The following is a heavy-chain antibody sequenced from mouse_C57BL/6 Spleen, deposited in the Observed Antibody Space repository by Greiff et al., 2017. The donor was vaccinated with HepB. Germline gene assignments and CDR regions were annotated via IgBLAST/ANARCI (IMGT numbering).Heavy chain of an antibody. Sequence: VQLQHPGAELVKPGASVKLSCKASGYTFTSYWMHWVKQRPGQGLEWIGMIHPNSGSTNYNEKFKSKATLTVDKSSSTAYMQLSSLTSEDSAVYYCAVDDGYYEGAYWGQGTLVTVSA. CDR3: AVDDGYYEGAY. V-gene: IGHV1-64*01. CDR2: IHPNSGST. D-gene: IGHD2-3*01. CDR1: GYTFTSYW. J-gene: IGHJ3*01.